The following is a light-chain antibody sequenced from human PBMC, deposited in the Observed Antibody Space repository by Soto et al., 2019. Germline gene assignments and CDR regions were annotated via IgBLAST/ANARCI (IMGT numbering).Light chain of an antibody. CDR1: NIGSKS. Sequence: SSELTQPPSVSVAPGKTARITCGGNNIGSKSVHWYQQKPGQAPVLVIYYDSDRPSGIPERFSGSNSGNTATLTISRDEAGDEADYYCQVWDSSSDRDVVFGGGTKVTVL. CDR2: YDS. J-gene: IGLJ2*01. CDR3: QVWDSSSDRDVV. V-gene: IGLV3-21*04.